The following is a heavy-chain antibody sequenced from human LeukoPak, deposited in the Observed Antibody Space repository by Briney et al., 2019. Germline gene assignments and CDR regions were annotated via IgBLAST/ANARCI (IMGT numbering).Heavy chain of an antibody. J-gene: IGHJ4*02. Sequence: SETLSLTCTVSGGSFSTYYWSWIRQPPGKGLEWIGYIYYSGSTNYNPSLKSRVTISVDTSKNQFSLKLSSVTAADTAVYYCARLTMVRGVMFGYYFDYWGQGTLVTVSS. V-gene: IGHV4-59*08. CDR3: ARLTMVRGVMFGYYFDY. D-gene: IGHD3-10*01. CDR1: GGSFSTYY. CDR2: IYYSGST.